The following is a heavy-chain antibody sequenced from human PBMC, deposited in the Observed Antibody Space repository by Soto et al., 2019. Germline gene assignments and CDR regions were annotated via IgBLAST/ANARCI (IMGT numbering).Heavy chain of an antibody. CDR2: IKQDGSAK. CDR1: GFSFGNYY. V-gene: IGHV3-7*01. J-gene: IGHJ4*02. D-gene: IGHD3-10*01. CDR3: ARDVTGSSRDY. Sequence: EVQLVESGGGLVQPGGSLRLSCEGFGFSFGNYYMSWVRQAPGKGLEWVANIKQDGSAKFYVDSVRGRFTISRDNPKNSLYLQINSLRAEDTAVYYCARDVTGSSRDYWGQGTLVTVSS.